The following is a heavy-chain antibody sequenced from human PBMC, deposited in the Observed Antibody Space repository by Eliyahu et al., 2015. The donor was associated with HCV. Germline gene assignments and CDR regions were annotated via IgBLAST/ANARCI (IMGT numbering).Heavy chain of an antibody. CDR3: AKYGDYVLV. V-gene: IGHV3-30*18. J-gene: IGHJ4*02. Sequence: QVQLVESGGGVVQPGRSLXXSCAASGFTFSDYGMHWVRQTPGKGLEWVAFISYSGNDNYYADSVKGRFTISRDNVRNTLYLQMNSLRVEDTALYYCAKYGDYVLVWGQGTLVTVSS. CDR1: GFTFSDYG. D-gene: IGHD4-17*01. CDR2: ISYSGNDN.